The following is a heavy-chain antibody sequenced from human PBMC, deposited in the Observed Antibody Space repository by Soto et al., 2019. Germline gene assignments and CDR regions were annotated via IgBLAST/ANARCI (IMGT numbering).Heavy chain of an antibody. D-gene: IGHD3-10*01. Sequence: TETLSLTCAVYGGSFSDYNWNWIRQPPGKGLEWIGEINDSGSSNYNPSLKSRVTISVDTSKKQFSLKLSSVTAADTAVYYCARGRRRMAMARGSSGMGVWGRGTTVAVSS. CDR2: INDSGSS. CDR3: ARGRRRMAMARGSSGMGV. CDR1: GGSFSDYN. V-gene: IGHV4-34*01. J-gene: IGHJ6*02.